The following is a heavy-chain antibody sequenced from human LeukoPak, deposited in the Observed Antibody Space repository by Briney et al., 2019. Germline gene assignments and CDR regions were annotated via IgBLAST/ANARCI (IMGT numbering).Heavy chain of an antibody. CDR3: TTPKDYGSGSIDY. Sequence: GGSLRLSCVASGFTFSNAWMSWVRQAPGKGLEWVGRIKSKTDGGTTDYAAPVKGRFTISRDDSKNTLYLQMNSLKTEDTAVYYCTTPKDYGSGSIDYWGQGTLVTVSS. V-gene: IGHV3-15*01. D-gene: IGHD3-10*01. CDR2: IKSKTDGGTT. CDR1: GFTFSNAW. J-gene: IGHJ4*02.